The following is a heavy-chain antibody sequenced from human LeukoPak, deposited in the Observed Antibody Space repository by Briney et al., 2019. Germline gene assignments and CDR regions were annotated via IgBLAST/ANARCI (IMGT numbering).Heavy chain of an antibody. CDR3: AYSLYYYYYGMDV. V-gene: IGHV3-23*01. Sequence: GGSLRLSCAASGFTFSSYWMHWVRQAPGKGLEWVSAISGSGGSTYYADSVKGRFTISRDNSKNTLYMQMNSLRAEDTAVYYCAYSLYYYYYGMDVWGQGTTVTVSS. J-gene: IGHJ6*02. D-gene: IGHD2-15*01. CDR2: ISGSGGST. CDR1: GFTFSSYW.